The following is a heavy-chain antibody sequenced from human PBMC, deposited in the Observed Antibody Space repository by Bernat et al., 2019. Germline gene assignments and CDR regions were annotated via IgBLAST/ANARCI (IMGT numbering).Heavy chain of an antibody. CDR3: AREAAYSRSWYKAYYYGMDV. CDR1: GFPFSSYA. CDR2: ISSDGSNK. J-gene: IGHJ6*02. D-gene: IGHD6-13*01. Sequence: QVQLVESGGGVVQPGRSLRLSCAASGFPFSSYAMHWVRQAPGKGLEWVAFISSDGSNKYYADAVKGRFTDSRDNSNSTLYLQMKSLRAEDTAVYYCAREAAYSRSWYKAYYYGMDVRGRGTAVTVSS. V-gene: IGHV3-30*14.